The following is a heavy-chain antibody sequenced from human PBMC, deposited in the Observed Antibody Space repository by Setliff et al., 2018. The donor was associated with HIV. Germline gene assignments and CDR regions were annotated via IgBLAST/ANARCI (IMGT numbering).Heavy chain of an antibody. CDR2: INPNSGGT. D-gene: IGHD3-22*01. CDR1: GGTFSSYA. J-gene: IGHJ4*02. V-gene: IGHV1-2*04. CDR3: ARGRYYYDSSGYYPLDY. Sequence: ASVKVSCKPSGGTFSSYAISWVRQTPGQGLEWMGWINPNSGGTNYAQKFQGWVTMTRDTSISTAYMELSRLRSDDTAVYYCARGRYYYDSSGYYPLDYWGQGTLVTVSS.